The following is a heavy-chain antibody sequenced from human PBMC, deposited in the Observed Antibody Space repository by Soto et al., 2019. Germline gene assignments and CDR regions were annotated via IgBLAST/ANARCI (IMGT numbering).Heavy chain of an antibody. V-gene: IGHV4-59*08. CDR2: IYYSGST. D-gene: IGHD2-15*01. Sequence: SETLSLTCTVSGGSISSYYWSWIRQPPGKGLEWIGYIYYSGSTNYNPSLKSRVTISVDTSKNQFSLKLSSVTAADTAVYYCARYGCSGGSCYYVYFDYWGQGTLVTVSS. CDR3: ARYGCSGGSCYYVYFDY. CDR1: GGSISSYY. J-gene: IGHJ4*02.